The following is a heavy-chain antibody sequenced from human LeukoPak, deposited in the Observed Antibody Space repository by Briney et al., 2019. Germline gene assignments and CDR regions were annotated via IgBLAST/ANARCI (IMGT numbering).Heavy chain of an antibody. CDR3: ARHHLWFGELLFSTFDY. CDR1: GGSISSSSYY. J-gene: IGHJ4*02. V-gene: IGHV4-39*01. CDR2: IYYSGST. D-gene: IGHD3-10*01. Sequence: SETLSLTCTVSGGSISSSSYYWGWIRQPPGKGLEWIGSIYYSGSTYYNPSLKSRVTISVDTSKNQFSLKLSSVTAADTAVYYCARHHLWFGELLFSTFDYWGQGTLVTVSS.